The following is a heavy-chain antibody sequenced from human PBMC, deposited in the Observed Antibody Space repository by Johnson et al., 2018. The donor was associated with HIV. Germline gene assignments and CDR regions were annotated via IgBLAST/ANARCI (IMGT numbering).Heavy chain of an antibody. Sequence: VQLVESGGGLVQPGGSLRLSCAASGFTVSSNYMSWVRQAPGKGLEWVSVIYSGGSTYYADSVKGRFTIPRDNSKNTPYLQMNSLSAEDTAVYYCARDGDLNRYCSNGVCSDAFDIWGQGTMVTVSS. V-gene: IGHV3-66*01. D-gene: IGHD2-8*01. J-gene: IGHJ3*02. CDR3: ARDGDLNRYCSNGVCSDAFDI. CDR2: IYSGGST. CDR1: GFTVSSNY.